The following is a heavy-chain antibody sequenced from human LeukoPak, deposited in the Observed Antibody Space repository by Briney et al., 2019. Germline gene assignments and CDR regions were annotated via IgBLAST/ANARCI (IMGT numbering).Heavy chain of an antibody. J-gene: IGHJ6*02. D-gene: IGHD3-3*01. V-gene: IGHV1-2*06. CDR2: INPNSGGT. CDR3: ARGGLFGVVTWNYYYGMDV. Sequence: APVKVSCKASGYTFTGYYMHWVRQAPGQGLEWMGRINPNSGGTNYAQKFQGRVTMTRDTSISTAYMELSRLRSEDTAVYYCARGGLFGVVTWNYYYGMDVWGQGTTVTVSS. CDR1: GYTFTGYY.